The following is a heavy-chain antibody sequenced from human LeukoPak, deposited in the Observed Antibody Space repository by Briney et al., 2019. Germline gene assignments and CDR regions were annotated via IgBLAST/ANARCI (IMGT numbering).Heavy chain of an antibody. V-gene: IGHV3-33*01. J-gene: IGHJ4*02. CDR3: ARDLPFGSGWYYFDY. Sequence: GGSLRLSCAASGFTFSSYGMHWVRQAPGKGLEWVAVIWYDGSNKYYADSVKGRFTISRDNSKNTLYLQMNSLRAEDTAVYYCARDLPFGSGWYYFDYWGQGTLVTVSS. D-gene: IGHD6-19*01. CDR1: GFTFSSYG. CDR2: IWYDGSNK.